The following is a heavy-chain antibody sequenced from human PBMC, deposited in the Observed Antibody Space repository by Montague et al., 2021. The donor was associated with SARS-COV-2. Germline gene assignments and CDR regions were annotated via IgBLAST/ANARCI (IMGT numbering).Heavy chain of an antibody. D-gene: IGHD3-16*02. J-gene: IGHJ4*02. CDR2: MSYDGINK. Sequence: SLRLSWAASGFTFSSYAMHWVRQAPGKGLEWVAVMSYDGINKYYLDSVKGRFTISRDNSKNTLYLQMNSLRAEDTAVCYCARDVDDYVWGSYRYDYFDYWGQGTLVTVSS. CDR3: ARDVDDYVWGSYRYDYFDY. V-gene: IGHV3-30*04. CDR1: GFTFSSYA.